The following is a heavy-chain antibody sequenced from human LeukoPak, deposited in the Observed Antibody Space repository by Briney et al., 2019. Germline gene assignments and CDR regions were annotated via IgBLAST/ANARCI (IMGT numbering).Heavy chain of an antibody. J-gene: IGHJ5*02. CDR3: ARRRLSYDYVWGSYRSWFDP. CDR2: INHSGST. Sequence: SETLSLTCAVYGGSFSGDYGSWISQPPGKGLEWIGEINHSGSTNYNPSLKSRVTLSVDTSKNQLSLKLSSVTAADTAVYYCARRRLSYDYVWGSYRSWFDPWGQGTLVTVSS. V-gene: IGHV4-34*01. CDR1: GGSFSGDY. D-gene: IGHD3-16*02.